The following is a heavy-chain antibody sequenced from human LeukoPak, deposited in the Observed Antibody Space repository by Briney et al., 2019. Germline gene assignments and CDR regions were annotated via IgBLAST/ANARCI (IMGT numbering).Heavy chain of an antibody. D-gene: IGHD6-19*01. V-gene: IGHV4-39*01. CDR1: GGSISSSSYD. CDR3: ARTAGVAVAGSRQYFDY. Sequence: KPSETLSLTCSVSGGSISSSSYDWGWIRQPRGKGGEWIGSFYYSGNTYYHPSRKSRLTKTVDKTKNEFDLKQRYVTAADTALYYCARTAGVAVAGSRQYFDYWGQGTLVTVSS. CDR2: FYYSGNT. J-gene: IGHJ4*02.